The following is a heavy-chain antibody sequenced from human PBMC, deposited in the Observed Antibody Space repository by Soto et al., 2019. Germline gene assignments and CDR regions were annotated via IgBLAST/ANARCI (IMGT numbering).Heavy chain of an antibody. V-gene: IGHV3-21*01. CDR2: INGRGNYK. CDR3: AREDGVVGATSAFDY. Sequence: GGSLRLSCVASGFTLTTYTMNWVRQAPGMGLEWVASINGRGNYKYYTDSVEGRFTISRDNAENSLYLHMNSLGAENTAVYYCAREDGVVGATSAFDYWGQGTLVTVSS. D-gene: IGHD1-26*01. CDR1: GFTLTTYT. J-gene: IGHJ4*02.